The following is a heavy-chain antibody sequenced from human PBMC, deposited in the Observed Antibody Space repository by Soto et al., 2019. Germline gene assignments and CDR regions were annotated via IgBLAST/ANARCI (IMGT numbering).Heavy chain of an antibody. CDR2: IYYSGST. V-gene: IGHV4-30-4*01. CDR1: GGSISSGDYY. J-gene: IGHJ4*02. D-gene: IGHD5-12*01. CDR3: ARDTLATIGDYFDY. Sequence: SETLSLTCTVSGGSISSGDYYWSWIRQPPGKGLEWIGYIYYSGSTYYNPSLKSRVTISVDTSKNQFSLKLSSVTAADTAVYYCARDTLATIGDYFDYWGQGTLVTVSS.